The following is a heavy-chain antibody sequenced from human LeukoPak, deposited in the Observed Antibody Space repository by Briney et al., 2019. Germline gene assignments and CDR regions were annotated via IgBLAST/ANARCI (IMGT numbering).Heavy chain of an antibody. CDR3: ARDDGDYVAYAFDM. V-gene: IGHV1-2*02. J-gene: IGHJ3*02. CDR2: INPNNGGT. Sequence: ASVKVSCKASGYTFSGYYIHWVRQAPRQGLEWMGWINPNNGGTNYAQKFQGRVTMTRDTSISTAYMEMSRLRSDDTAVYYCARDDGDYVAYAFDMWGQGTMVTVSS. CDR1: GYTFSGYY. D-gene: IGHD4-17*01.